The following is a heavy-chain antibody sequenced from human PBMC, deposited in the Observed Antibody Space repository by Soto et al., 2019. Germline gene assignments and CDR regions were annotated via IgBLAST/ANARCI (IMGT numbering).Heavy chain of an antibody. CDR1: GYTFTGYY. CDR2: INPNSGGT. Sequence: ASVKVSCKASGYTFTGYYMHWVRQAPGQGLEWMGWINPNSGGTNYAQKFQGWVTMTRDTSISTAYMELSRLRSDDTAVYYCARGEIAVGYGMDVWGQGTTVTVSS. J-gene: IGHJ6*02. D-gene: IGHD6-19*01. CDR3: ARGEIAVGYGMDV. V-gene: IGHV1-2*04.